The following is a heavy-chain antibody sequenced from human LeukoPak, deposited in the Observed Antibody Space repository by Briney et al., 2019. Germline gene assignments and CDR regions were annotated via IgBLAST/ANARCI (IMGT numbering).Heavy chain of an antibody. CDR1: GGTFSSYA. V-gene: IGHV1-69*13. Sequence: SVKVSCKASGGTFSSYAISWVRQAPGQGLEWMGGIIPIFGTANYAQKFQGRVTITADESTSTAYMELSSLRSEDTAVYYCARDECSSTSCYTSHNWFDPWGQGTLVTVSS. J-gene: IGHJ5*02. CDR2: IIPIFGTA. D-gene: IGHD2-2*02. CDR3: ARDECSSTSCYTSHNWFDP.